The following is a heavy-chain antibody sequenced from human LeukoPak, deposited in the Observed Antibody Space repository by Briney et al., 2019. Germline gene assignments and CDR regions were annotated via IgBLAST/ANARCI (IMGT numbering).Heavy chain of an antibody. CDR2: INPNSGGT. CDR3: ARGRIAVAGTGVDY. V-gene: IGHV1-2*06. Sequence: ASVKDSCKASGYTFTGYYMHWVRQAPGQGLESMGRINPNSGGTNYAQKLQGRVTMTRDTSISTAHMELSRLRSDDTAVYYCARGRIAVAGTGVDYWGQGTLVTVSS. CDR1: GYTFTGYY. D-gene: IGHD6-19*01. J-gene: IGHJ4*02.